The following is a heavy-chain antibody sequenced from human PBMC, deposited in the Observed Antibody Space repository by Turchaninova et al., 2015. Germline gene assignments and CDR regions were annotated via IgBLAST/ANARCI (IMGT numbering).Heavy chain of an antibody. Sequence: QVQLQESGPGLVKPSAPLSLTCNVSGGSISSFYWSWIRQPPGKGLEWIGYIYYSGSTNYNPSLKSRVTISVDTSKNQFSLKLTSVTAADTAVYYCARHDSRTSKFFDPWGQGTLVTVSS. D-gene: IGHD6-13*01. CDR1: GGSISSFY. CDR3: ARHDSRTSKFFDP. CDR2: IYYSGST. V-gene: IGHV4-59*08. J-gene: IGHJ5*02.